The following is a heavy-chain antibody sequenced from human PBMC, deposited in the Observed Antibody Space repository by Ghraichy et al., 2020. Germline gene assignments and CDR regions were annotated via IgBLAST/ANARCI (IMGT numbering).Heavy chain of an antibody. V-gene: IGHV3-7*03. CDR3: ARRMGASDY. CDR1: GFTFSKYW. J-gene: IGHJ4*02. Sequence: GGSLRLSCVASGFTFSKYWMSWVRQPPGKGLEWVANIKEDGSEKYYVDSLKGRFTISRDNAKNSLYLEMLSLRAEDTAVYYCARRMGASDYWGQGTLGNVSS. D-gene: IGHD1-26*01. CDR2: IKEDGSEK.